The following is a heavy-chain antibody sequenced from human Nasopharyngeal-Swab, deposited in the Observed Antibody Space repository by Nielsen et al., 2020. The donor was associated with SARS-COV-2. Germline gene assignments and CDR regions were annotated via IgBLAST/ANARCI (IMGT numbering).Heavy chain of an antibody. J-gene: IGHJ4*02. CDR3: ARNTYGYSSGWYPLSY. CDR2: ISYDGSNK. CDR1: GFTFSSYA. D-gene: IGHD6-19*01. V-gene: IGHV3-30-3*01. Sequence: SLKISCAASGFTFSSYAMHWVRQAPGKGLEWVAVISYDGSNKYYADSVKGRFTISRDNSKNTLYLQMNSLRAEDAAVYYCARNTYGYSSGWYPLSYWGQGTLVTVSS.